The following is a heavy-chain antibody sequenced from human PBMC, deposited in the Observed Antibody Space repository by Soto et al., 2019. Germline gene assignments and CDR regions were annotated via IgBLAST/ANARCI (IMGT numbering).Heavy chain of an antibody. Sequence: QVQLQESGPGLVKPSETLSLTCTVSGGSISSYYWSWIRQPPGKGLEWIGYIYYSGSTNYNPSLRSRVTISVDTSKNQFSLKLSSVTAADTAVYYWARGLHGNWFDPWGQGTLVTVSS. D-gene: IGHD5-12*01. CDR2: IYYSGST. CDR3: ARGLHGNWFDP. V-gene: IGHV4-59*01. CDR1: GGSISSYY. J-gene: IGHJ5*02.